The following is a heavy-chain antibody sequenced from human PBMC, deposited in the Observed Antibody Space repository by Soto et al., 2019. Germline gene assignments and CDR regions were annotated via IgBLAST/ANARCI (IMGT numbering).Heavy chain of an antibody. CDR3: ARESEDLTSNFDY. Sequence: LRLSWTASGFTFTRYSMNWVRQAPGKGLEWVSSISSTTNYIYYGDSMKGRFTISRDNAKNSLYLEMNSLRAEDTAVYYCARESEDLTSNFDYGGPETLLTVSS. CDR2: ISSTTNYI. V-gene: IGHV3-21*06. CDR1: GFTFTRYS. J-gene: IGHJ4*02.